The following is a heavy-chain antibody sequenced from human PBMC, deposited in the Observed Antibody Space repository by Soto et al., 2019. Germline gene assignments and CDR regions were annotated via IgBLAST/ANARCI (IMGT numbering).Heavy chain of an antibody. CDR3: ASSVAKYYYYGMDV. J-gene: IGHJ6*02. V-gene: IGHV1-69*12. CDR2: IIPIFGTA. D-gene: IGHD5-12*01. Sequence: QVQLVQSGAEVKKPGSSVKVSCKASGGTFSSYAISWVRQAPGQGLEWMGGIIPIFGTANYAQKFQGRVTIXAXDXXSPAYMELSSLRSEDTAVYYCASSVAKYYYYGMDVWGQGTTVTVSS. CDR1: GGTFSSYA.